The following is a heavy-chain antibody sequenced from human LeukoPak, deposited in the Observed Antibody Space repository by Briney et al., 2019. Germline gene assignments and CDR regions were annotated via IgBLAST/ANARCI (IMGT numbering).Heavy chain of an antibody. Sequence: SETLSLTCTVSGGSISSYYWSWIRQPAGKGLEWIGRIYTSGSTNYNPSLKSRVTMSVDTSKNQFSLKLSFVTAADTAVYYCARESPWGYYGSGSPEYYYYMDVWGKGTTVTISS. D-gene: IGHD3-10*01. CDR2: IYTSGST. V-gene: IGHV4-4*07. CDR3: ARESPWGYYGSGSPEYYYYMDV. J-gene: IGHJ6*03. CDR1: GGSISSYY.